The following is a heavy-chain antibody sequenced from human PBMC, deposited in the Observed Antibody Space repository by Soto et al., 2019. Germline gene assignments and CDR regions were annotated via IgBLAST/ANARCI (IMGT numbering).Heavy chain of an antibody. Sequence: EVQLLESGGGLVQPGGSLRLSCAASGFTFSSYAMGWVRQTPGKGLEWVSAISGTGDRTFYADSVKGRFTISRDNSKKMLSLQMNSLRAEDTAVYYCAKALWFGVVLSGGYFDYWGQGTLVTVCS. CDR1: GFTFSSYA. D-gene: IGHD3-10*01. V-gene: IGHV3-23*01. CDR3: AKALWFGVVLSGGYFDY. CDR2: ISGTGDRT. J-gene: IGHJ4*02.